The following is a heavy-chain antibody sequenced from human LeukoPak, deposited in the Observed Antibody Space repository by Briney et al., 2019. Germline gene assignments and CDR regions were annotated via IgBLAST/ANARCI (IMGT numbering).Heavy chain of an antibody. CDR2: IIPILGIA. J-gene: IGHJ5*02. CDR1: GGTFSSYG. CDR3: AREGLLWFGELLGDWFDP. V-gene: IGHV1-69*04. D-gene: IGHD3-10*01. Sequence: GASVKVSCKASGGTFSSYGISWVRQAPGQGLEWMGRIIPILGIANYAQKFQGRVTITRDTSASTAYMELSSLRSEDTAVYYCAREGLLWFGELLGDWFDPWGQGTLVTVSS.